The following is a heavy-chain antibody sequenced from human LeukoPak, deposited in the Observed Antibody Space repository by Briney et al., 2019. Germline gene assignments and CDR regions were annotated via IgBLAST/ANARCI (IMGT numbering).Heavy chain of an antibody. Sequence: SETLSLTCTVSGYSITSGFYWGWIRQPPGKGVDWIGSIYHSGSTYSNPSLKSRVTISVHTSKNQLSLKLSSVTAADTAVYYCARANYYDTIGYSRGAFDIWGQGTMVTVSS. CDR1: GYSITSGFY. CDR3: ARANYYDTIGYSRGAFDI. CDR2: IYHSGST. V-gene: IGHV4-38-2*02. D-gene: IGHD3-22*01. J-gene: IGHJ3*02.